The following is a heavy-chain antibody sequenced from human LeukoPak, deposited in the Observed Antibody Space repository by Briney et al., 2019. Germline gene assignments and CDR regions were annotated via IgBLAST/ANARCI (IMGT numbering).Heavy chain of an antibody. CDR1: GGSISSYY. Sequence: SETLSLTCTVSGGSISSYYWSWIRQPPGKGLEWIGYIYYSGSTNYNPSHKSRVTISVDTSKNQFSLKLSSVTAADTAVYYCARDNYYDSSGYSPFDYWGQGTLVTVSS. J-gene: IGHJ4*02. CDR3: ARDNYYDSSGYSPFDY. CDR2: IYYSGST. D-gene: IGHD3-22*01. V-gene: IGHV4-59*01.